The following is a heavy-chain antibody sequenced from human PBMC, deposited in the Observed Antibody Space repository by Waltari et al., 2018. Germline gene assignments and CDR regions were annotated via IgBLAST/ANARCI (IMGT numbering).Heavy chain of an antibody. CDR3: AREATHSYYYFLDV. CDR2: IKPNSGVT. CDR1: GYTFTGRY. V-gene: IGHV1-2*06. Sequence: QVQLVQSGAEVKKPGASVQVSCEASGYTFTGRYLHWVRQAPGQGLEWMGRIKPNSGVTDYAQKFQDRVTMTRDTSSSTAYMELSGLRSDDTAVYYCAREATHSYYYFLDVWGKGTTVTVSS. J-gene: IGHJ6*03.